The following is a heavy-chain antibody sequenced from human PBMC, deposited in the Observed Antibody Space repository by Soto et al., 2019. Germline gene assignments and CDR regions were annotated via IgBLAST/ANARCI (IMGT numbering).Heavy chain of an antibody. CDR2: INPSSGET. Sequence: QIQLVQSGGEVRTPGASVKVSCKASGYTFSSYGITWVRQAPGQGLEWLGWINPSSGETNYAQKLQGRVTVTTDTSTTTGYMELRNLTFDDTAVYYCARDWYPRFDPWGQGTLVTVSS. CDR3: ARDWYPRFDP. V-gene: IGHV1-18*01. D-gene: IGHD6-13*01. CDR1: GYTFSSYG. J-gene: IGHJ5*02.